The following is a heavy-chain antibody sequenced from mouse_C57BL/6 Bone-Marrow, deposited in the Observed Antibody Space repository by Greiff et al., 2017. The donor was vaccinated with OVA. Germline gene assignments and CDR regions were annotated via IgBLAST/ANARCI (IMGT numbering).Heavy chain of an antibody. CDR2: IDPETGGT. V-gene: IGHV1-15*01. CDR1: GYTFTDYE. CDR3: TPTLYYSM. Sequence: QVQLQQSGAELVRPGASVTLSCKASGYTFTDYEMHWVKQTPVHGLEWIGAIDPETGGTAHNQKFKGKAILTADKSSSTAYMELRSLTSEDSAVYYCTPTLYYSMRGQGTSVTVSS. D-gene: IGHD2-1*01. J-gene: IGHJ4*01.